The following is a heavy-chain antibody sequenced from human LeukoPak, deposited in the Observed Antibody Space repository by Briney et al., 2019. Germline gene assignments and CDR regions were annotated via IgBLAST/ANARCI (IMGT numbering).Heavy chain of an antibody. J-gene: IGHJ4*02. Sequence: ASVNVSCKASGYTFTAHYSNCLRQAPGRGLEWMGRINPNSGDTKYADKFLGRVIMTRDTSTSTAYLELNGLRSDDTASYYCARDMWELPSDYYYDFWGQGTLVTVSS. CDR3: ARDMWELPSDYYYDF. D-gene: IGHD1-26*01. CDR2: INPNSGDT. CDR1: GYTFTAHY. V-gene: IGHV1-2*06.